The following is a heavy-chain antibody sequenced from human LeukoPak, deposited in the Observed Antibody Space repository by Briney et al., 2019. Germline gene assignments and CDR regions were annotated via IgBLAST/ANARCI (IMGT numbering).Heavy chain of an antibody. CDR2: FDPEDGET. V-gene: IGHV1-24*01. CDR1: GYTLTELS. D-gene: IGHD2-2*01. J-gene: IGHJ5*02. CDR3: ARDPEDCSSTSCWNWFDP. Sequence: ASVKVSCQVSGYTLTELSMHWVRQAPGKGLEWMGGFDPEDGETIYAQKFQGRVTITADESTSTAYMELSSLRSEDTAVYYCARDPEDCSSTSCWNWFDPWGQGTLVTVSS.